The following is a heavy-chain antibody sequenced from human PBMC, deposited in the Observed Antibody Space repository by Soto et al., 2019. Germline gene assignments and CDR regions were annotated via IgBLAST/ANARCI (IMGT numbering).Heavy chain of an antibody. CDR2: IYPGDSDT. J-gene: IGHJ5*02. V-gene: IGHV5-51*01. Sequence: PGESLKISCKGSGYSFTSYWIGWVRQMPGKGLEWMGIIYPGDSDTRYSLSFQGQVTISADTSKNQFSLKLSSVTAADTAVYYCARDSIWFGEPFGGFDPWGQGTLVTVSS. CDR3: ARDSIWFGEPFGGFDP. CDR1: GYSFTSYW. D-gene: IGHD3-10*01.